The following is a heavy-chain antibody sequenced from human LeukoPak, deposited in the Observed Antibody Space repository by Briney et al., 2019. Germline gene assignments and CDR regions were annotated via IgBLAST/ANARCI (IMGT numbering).Heavy chain of an antibody. CDR2: ISYDGSNK. J-gene: IGHJ6*02. V-gene: IGHV3-30*04. Sequence: GGSLRLSCAASGFTFSSYAMHWVRQAPGKGLEWVAVISYDGSNKYYSDSVKGRFTISRDNAKNSLYLQMNSLRAEDTAVYYCARGSRYLDVWGQGTTVTVSS. CDR1: GFTFSSYA. CDR3: ARGSRYLDV. D-gene: IGHD3-10*01.